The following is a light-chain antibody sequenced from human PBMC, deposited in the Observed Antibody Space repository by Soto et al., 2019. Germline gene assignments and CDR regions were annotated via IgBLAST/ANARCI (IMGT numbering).Light chain of an antibody. J-gene: IGLJ2*01. CDR2: DVS. V-gene: IGLV2-14*01. CDR3: SSYTSSIL. CDR1: SSDVGGYNY. Sequence: QSALTQPASVSGSPGQSITIFCTGTSSDVGGYNYVSWYQQHPGKAPKLMIYDVSNRPSGVSNRFSGSKSGNTASLTISGLQAEDEADYYCSSYTSSILFGGGTKVTVL.